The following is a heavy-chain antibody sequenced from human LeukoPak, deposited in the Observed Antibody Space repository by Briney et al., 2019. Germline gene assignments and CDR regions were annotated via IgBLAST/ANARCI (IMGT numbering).Heavy chain of an antibody. CDR1: GGTFSSYA. CDR2: IIPIFGTA. Sequence: ASVKVSCKASGGTFSSYAISWVRQAPGQGLEWMGRIIPIFGTANYAQKLQGRVTITTDESTSTAYMEPSSLRSEDTAVYYCAREVFIAAADYWYFDLWGRGTLVTVSS. J-gene: IGHJ2*01. CDR3: AREVFIAAADYWYFDL. D-gene: IGHD6-13*01. V-gene: IGHV1-69*05.